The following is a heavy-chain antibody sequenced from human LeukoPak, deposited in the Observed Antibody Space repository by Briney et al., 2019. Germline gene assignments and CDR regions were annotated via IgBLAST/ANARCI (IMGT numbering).Heavy chain of an antibody. CDR1: GFTFSSYA. V-gene: IGHV3-30*02. D-gene: IGHD3-22*01. CDR3: AKDFIENPYYYDSSGYPFGY. CDR2: IRYDGSNK. Sequence: GGSLRLSCAASGFTFSSYAMSWVRQAPGKGLEWVAFIRYDGSNKYYADSVKGRFTISRDNSKSTLYLQMNSLRAEDTAVYYCAKDFIENPYYYDSSGYPFGYWGQGTLVTVSS. J-gene: IGHJ4*02.